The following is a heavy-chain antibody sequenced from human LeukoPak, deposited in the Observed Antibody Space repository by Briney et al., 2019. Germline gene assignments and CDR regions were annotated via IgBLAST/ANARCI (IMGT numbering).Heavy chain of an antibody. CDR3: AKFFDPSGGASGWTWTMDC. CDR2: ISGSGGTT. V-gene: IGHV3-23*01. D-gene: IGHD6-25*01. CDR1: GLTFSSYA. Sequence: GGSLRLSCAASGLTFSSYAMTWVRQTPGKGLGWVAAISGSGGTTYYADFAKGRFSISRDNSENTLYLQMYSLRAEDTAVYHCAKFFDPSGGASGWTWTMDCWGQGTLVIVSS. J-gene: IGHJ4*02.